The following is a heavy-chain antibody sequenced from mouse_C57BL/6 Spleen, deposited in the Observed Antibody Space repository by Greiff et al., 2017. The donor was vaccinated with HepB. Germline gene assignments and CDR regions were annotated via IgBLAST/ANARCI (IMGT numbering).Heavy chain of an antibody. D-gene: IGHD2-5*01. CDR1: GYAFSSSW. CDR2: IYPGDGDT. J-gene: IGHJ1*03. V-gene: IGHV1-82*01. CDR3: ARSNPHWYFDV. Sequence: QVQLQQSGPELVKPGASVKISCKASGYAFSSSWMNWVKQRPGKGLEWIGRIYPGDGDTNYNGKFKGKATLTADKSSSTAYMQLSSLKSEDSAVYFCARSNPHWYFDVWGTGTTVTVSS.